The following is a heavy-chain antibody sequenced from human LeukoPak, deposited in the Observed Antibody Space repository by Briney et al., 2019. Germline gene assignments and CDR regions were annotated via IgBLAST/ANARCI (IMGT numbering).Heavy chain of an antibody. CDR1: GGSLSSYY. CDR2: IYYSGST. J-gene: IGHJ6*03. CDR3: ARDRGGGVVVPAAAHHYSYYYYMDV. V-gene: IGHV4-59*01. D-gene: IGHD2-2*01. Sequence: ASETLSLTCTVSGGSLSSYYWSWLRQPPGKGLEWIGYIYYSGSTNYNPSLKSRVTISVDTSKNQFSLKLSSVTAADTAVYYCARDRGGGVVVPAAAHHYSYYYYMDVWGKGTTVTVSS.